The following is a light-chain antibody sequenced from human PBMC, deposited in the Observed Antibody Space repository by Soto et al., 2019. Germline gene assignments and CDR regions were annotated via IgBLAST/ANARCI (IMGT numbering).Light chain of an antibody. CDR2: AAS. V-gene: IGKV1-39*01. CDR3: QQSYSTSTWT. Sequence: DIQMTQSPSSLSASVGDRVTITCRASQSISSYLNWYQQKPGKAPKLLIYAASSLQSGVPSRFSGSGSGTDFTLTSSSLQPEDFATYYCQQSYSTSTWTFGQGTKVEIK. J-gene: IGKJ1*01. CDR1: QSISSY.